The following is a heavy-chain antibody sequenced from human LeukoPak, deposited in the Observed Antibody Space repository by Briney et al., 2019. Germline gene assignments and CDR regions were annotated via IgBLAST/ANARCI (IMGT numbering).Heavy chain of an antibody. CDR3: ARDGEISSGWSLLGMDV. Sequence: SETLSLTCAVYGGSFSGYYWSWIRQPPGKGLEWIGEINHSGSTNYNPSLKSRVTISVDTSKNQFSLKLSSVTAADTAVYYCARDGEISSGWSLLGMDVWGKGTTVTVSS. CDR1: GGSFSGYY. CDR2: INHSGST. J-gene: IGHJ6*04. D-gene: IGHD6-19*01. V-gene: IGHV4-34*01.